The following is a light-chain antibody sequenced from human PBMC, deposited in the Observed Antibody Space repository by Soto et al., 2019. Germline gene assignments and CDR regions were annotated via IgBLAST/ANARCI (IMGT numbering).Light chain of an antibody. CDR3: QQSYNTPWT. CDR2: AAS. Sequence: DIQMPQSPSSLSASVGDRVTITCRASQSIRSYLNWYQQKPGKAPMLLIYAASSLQSGVPSRFSGSGAGTDFTLTICSLQPEDFATYYCQQSYNTPWTFGQGTKVEIK. J-gene: IGKJ1*01. V-gene: IGKV1-39*01. CDR1: QSIRSY.